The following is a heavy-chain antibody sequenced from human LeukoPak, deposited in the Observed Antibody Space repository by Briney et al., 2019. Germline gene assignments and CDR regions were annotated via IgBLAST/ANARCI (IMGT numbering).Heavy chain of an antibody. V-gene: IGHV1-18*01. J-gene: IGHJ3*02. CDR2: ISAYNGNR. CDR1: GYTFTRYG. Sequence: ASVTVSCKASGYTFTRYGISWVRQAPGQGLEWMGWISAYNGNRNYVQKLQGRVTMTTDTSTNTAYMELRSLRSDDTAVYYCARDRYYNILTGFRRSDGFDIWGQGTMVTVSS. D-gene: IGHD3-9*01. CDR3: ARDRYYNILTGFRRSDGFDI.